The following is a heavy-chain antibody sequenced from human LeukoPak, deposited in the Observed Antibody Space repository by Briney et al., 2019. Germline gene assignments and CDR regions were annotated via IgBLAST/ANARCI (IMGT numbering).Heavy chain of an antibody. J-gene: IGHJ4*02. CDR1: GFTFSSYS. CDR2: ISSSSSTI. D-gene: IGHD6-13*01. V-gene: IGHV3-48*04. CDR3: ARDRMGSSWYGDYYFDY. Sequence: GGSLRLSSAASGFTFSSYSMNWVRQAPGKGLEWVSYISSSSSTIYYADSVKGRFTISRDNAKNSLYLQMNSLRAEDTAVYYCARDRMGSSWYGDYYFDYWGQGTLVTVSS.